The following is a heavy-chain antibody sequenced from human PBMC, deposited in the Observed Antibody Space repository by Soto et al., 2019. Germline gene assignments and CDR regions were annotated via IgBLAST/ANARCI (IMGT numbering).Heavy chain of an antibody. D-gene: IGHD1-26*01. CDR1: GGSFSGYY. CDR3: ASRGGATTNAFDI. CDR2: INHSGST. Sequence: QVQLQQWGAGLLKPSETLSLTCAVYGGSFSGYYWSWIRQPPGKGLEWIGEINHSGSTNYNPSLKSRVTISVDTSKNQFSLKLSSVTAADTAVYYCASRGGATTNAFDIWGPGTMVTVSS. V-gene: IGHV4-34*01. J-gene: IGHJ3*02.